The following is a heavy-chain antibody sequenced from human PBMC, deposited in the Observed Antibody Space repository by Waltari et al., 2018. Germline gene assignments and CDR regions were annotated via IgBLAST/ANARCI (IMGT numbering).Heavy chain of an antibody. D-gene: IGHD7-27*01. V-gene: IGHV3-66*02. CDR1: GATIDSNY. CDR3: TRGGHPNS. CDR2: IFADGTT. J-gene: IGHJ1*01. Sequence: SGGGLVQPGGSLRLSCTASGATIDSNYMNWLRQAPGKGLEWISVIFADGTTHFADSVRCRFVISRDKSENTLYLQMNFVRADDSSVYYCTRGGHPNSWGQGTLVTVSS.